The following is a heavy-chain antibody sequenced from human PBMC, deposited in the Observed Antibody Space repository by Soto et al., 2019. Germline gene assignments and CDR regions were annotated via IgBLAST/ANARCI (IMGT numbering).Heavy chain of an antibody. J-gene: IGHJ6*02. Sequence: SVKVSCKASGGTFSSYAFSWVRQAPGQGLEWMGGIVPVVNAPNFAQKFQGRVSITADESTSTVYMDLSSLRSEDTAVYYCARHQSCHSTSCLKLGPNYYYAMDLWGQGTTVTVSS. V-gene: IGHV1-69*13. D-gene: IGHD2-2*01. CDR3: ARHQSCHSTSCLKLGPNYYYAMDL. CDR1: GGTFSSYA. CDR2: IVPVVNAP.